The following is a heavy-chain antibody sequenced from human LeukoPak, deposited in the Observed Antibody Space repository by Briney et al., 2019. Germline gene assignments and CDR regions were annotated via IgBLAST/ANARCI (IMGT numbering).Heavy chain of an antibody. CDR3: ARSLLVVPDASGEHDAFDM. Sequence: ASVKVSCKTSGYTFTHYGISWVRQAPGQGLEWVVWISAYNGDTKYAQNFQDKVTMTTDTSTTTAYMELRSLTSDDTAVYYCARSLLVVPDASGEHDAFDMWGQGTMVTVSS. V-gene: IGHV1-18*01. D-gene: IGHD2-8*02. CDR2: ISAYNGDT. J-gene: IGHJ3*02. CDR1: GYTFTHYG.